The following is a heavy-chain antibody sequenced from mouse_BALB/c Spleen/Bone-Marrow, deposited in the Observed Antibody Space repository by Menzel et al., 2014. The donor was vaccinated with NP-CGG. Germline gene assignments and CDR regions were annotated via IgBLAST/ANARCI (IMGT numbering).Heavy chain of an antibody. CDR3: ARRELGEFDY. CDR2: INPGSGGT. J-gene: IGHJ2*01. Sequence: QVHLQQPGAELVRPGTSVKVSCKASGYAFTNYLIEWVKQRPGQGLEWIGVINPGSGGTNYNEKFKGKATLTADKSSSPAYMQLSSRTSDYSAVYFCARRELGEFDYWGQGTTLTVSS. V-gene: IGHV1-54*01. CDR1: GYAFTNYL. D-gene: IGHD4-1*01.